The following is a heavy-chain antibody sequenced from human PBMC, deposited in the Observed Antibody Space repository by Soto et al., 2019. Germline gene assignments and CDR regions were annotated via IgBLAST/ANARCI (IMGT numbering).Heavy chain of an antibody. J-gene: IGHJ6*03. CDR3: ARGPLVYYYYYMDV. Sequence: SETLSPTCTVSGGSISSYYWSWIRQPPGKGLEWIGYIYYSGSTNYNPSLKSRVTISVDTSKNQFSLKLSSVTAADTAVYYCARGPLVYYYYYMDVWGKGTTVTVSS. CDR1: GGSISSYY. V-gene: IGHV4-59*01. CDR2: IYYSGST.